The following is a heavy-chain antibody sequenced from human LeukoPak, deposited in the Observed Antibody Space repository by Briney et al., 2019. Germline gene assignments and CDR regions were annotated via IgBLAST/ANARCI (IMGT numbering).Heavy chain of an antibody. CDR2: MNPNSGNT. CDR1: GYTFTSYD. CDR3: ARGYSSSIWYESNIRILSLNIDY. J-gene: IGHJ4*02. Sequence: ASVKVSCKASGYTFTSYDINWVRQATGQGLEWMGWMNPNSGNTGYAQKFQGRVTITRNTSISTAYMELSSLRAEDTAMYYCARGYSSSIWYESNIRILSLNIDYWGQGTLVTVSS. D-gene: IGHD6-13*01. V-gene: IGHV1-8*03.